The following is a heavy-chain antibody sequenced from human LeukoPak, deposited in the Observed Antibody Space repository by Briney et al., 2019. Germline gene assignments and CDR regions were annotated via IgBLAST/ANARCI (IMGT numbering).Heavy chain of an antibody. Sequence: SETLSLTCTVSGGSISSSSFYWGWIRQPPGKGLEWIGSIYYSGSTYYNPSLKSRVTISVDTSKNQFSLKLSSVTAADTAVYYCARVVFAYSYGQDYFDYWGQGTLVTVSS. J-gene: IGHJ4*02. D-gene: IGHD5-18*01. CDR2: IYYSGST. V-gene: IGHV4-39*07. CDR3: ARVVFAYSYGQDYFDY. CDR1: GGSISSSSFY.